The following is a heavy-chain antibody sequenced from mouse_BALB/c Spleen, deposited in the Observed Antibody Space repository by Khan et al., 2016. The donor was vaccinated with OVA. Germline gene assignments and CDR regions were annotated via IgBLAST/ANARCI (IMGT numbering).Heavy chain of an antibody. CDR1: GFTFSTYG. V-gene: IGHV5-6*01. D-gene: IGHD1-1*01. J-gene: IGHJ3*01. Sequence: EVELVESGGDLVKPGGSLKLSCAASGFTFSTYGMSWVRQTPDKRLEWVATISTGGHYTYYPDSVKGRFTISRDNARNTLSMQMTSLKSEDTAMFYVARLAYYYDSEGFAYWGQGTLVTVSA. CDR3: ARLAYYYDSEGFAY. CDR2: ISTGGHYT.